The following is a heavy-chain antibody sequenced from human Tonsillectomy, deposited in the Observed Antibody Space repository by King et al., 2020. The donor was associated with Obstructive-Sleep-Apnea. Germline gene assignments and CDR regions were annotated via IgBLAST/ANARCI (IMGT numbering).Heavy chain of an antibody. CDR2: INTRGTT. J-gene: IGHJ4*02. D-gene: IGHD3-10*01. V-gene: IGHV3-23*04. CDR1: GFTFSDYA. Sequence: EVQLVESGGGLVPPGGSLRLYCAASGFTFSDYAISWVRQAPGKGLEWVSAINTRGTTFYSGSVRGRFTISRDNSKYTVDLQVNSLRAEDTALYYCAKEGEDSGVYWVDSWGQGTVVTVSS. CDR3: AKEGEDSGVYWVDS.